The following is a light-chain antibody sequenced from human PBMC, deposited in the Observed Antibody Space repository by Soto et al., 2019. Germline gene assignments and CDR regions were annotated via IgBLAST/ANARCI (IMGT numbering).Light chain of an antibody. Sequence: EIVLTQSPATLSLSPGERATVSCRASQSVSTYLAWYQQKPGQAPRLLIYDASSRATGISARFSGTGSGTDFTLTINNLVPEDFAVYYCQQHNNWPFTFGPGTKVDV. J-gene: IGKJ3*01. CDR3: QQHNNWPFT. CDR1: QSVSTY. V-gene: IGKV3-11*01. CDR2: DAS.